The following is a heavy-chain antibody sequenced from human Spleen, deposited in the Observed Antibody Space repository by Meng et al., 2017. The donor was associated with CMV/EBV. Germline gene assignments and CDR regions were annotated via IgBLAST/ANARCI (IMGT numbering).Heavy chain of an antibody. CDR3: AREASGYDFWTGYYGREVQGDY. J-gene: IGHJ4*02. V-gene: IGHV3-30*04. D-gene: IGHD3-3*01. Sequence: GESLKISCAASGFTLTNYAIHWVRQAPGKGLEWVAVISYDGSKKYYVESVKGRFTISRDNSKKTIHLKMNSLKSEDTDVYYCAREASGYDFWTGYYGREVQGDYCGQGTLVTVSS. CDR1: GFTLTNYA. CDR2: ISYDGSKK.